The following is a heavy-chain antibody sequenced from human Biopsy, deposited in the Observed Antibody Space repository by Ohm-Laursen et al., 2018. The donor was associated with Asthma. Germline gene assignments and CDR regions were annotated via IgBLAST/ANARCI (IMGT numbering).Heavy chain of an antibody. CDR3: ARCQVGYSSGWSLLLKKIYYSGMNV. V-gene: IGHV1-69*13. CDR1: GGTFSNFA. D-gene: IGHD6-19*01. J-gene: IGHJ6*02. Sequence: SVKVSCKTPGGTFSNFAISWVRQAPGQGLEWLGGIMTVFGTTNYAQKFQGRVTITADESTSTAYMEVTSLRSEDTAIYYCARCQVGYSSGWSLLLKKIYYSGMNVWGQGTAVTVSS. CDR2: IMTVFGTT.